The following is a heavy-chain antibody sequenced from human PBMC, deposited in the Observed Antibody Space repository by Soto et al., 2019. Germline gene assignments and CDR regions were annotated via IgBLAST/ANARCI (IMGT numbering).Heavy chain of an antibody. V-gene: IGHV3-21*01. Sequence: GGSLRLSCAASGFTFSSYSMNWVRQAPGKGLEWVSSISSSSSYIYYTDSVKGRFTISRDNDKNSLYLQMNSLRAEDTAVYYCARAPAIRGEPGGLWGQGTLVTVSS. J-gene: IGHJ4*02. CDR2: ISSSSSYI. CDR3: ARAPAIRGEPGGL. CDR1: GFTFSSYS. D-gene: IGHD3-16*01.